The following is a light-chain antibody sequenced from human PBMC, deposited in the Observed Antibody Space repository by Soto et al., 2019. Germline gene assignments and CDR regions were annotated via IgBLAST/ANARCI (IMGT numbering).Light chain of an antibody. V-gene: IGLV2-23*01. CDR2: EGT. J-gene: IGLJ1*01. CDR1: SGDVGTYNL. Sequence: QSALTQPASLSGSPGQPITIPCTGTSGDVGTYNLVSWYQQHPGKAPKLLIYEGTKRPSGVSDRFSGFRSGNTASLTITGLRAEDEADYYCFSYAISSTYVFGTGTKVTVL. CDR3: FSYAISSTYV.